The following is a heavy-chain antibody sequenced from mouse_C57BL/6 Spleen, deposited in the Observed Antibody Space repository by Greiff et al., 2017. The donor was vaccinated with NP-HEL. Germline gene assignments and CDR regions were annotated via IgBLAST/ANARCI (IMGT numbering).Heavy chain of an antibody. J-gene: IGHJ2*01. CDR1: GYTFTSYW. V-gene: IGHV1-53*01. CDR2: INPSNGGT. D-gene: IGHD1-1*01. Sequence: VQLKQPGTELVKPGASVKLSCKASGYTFTSYWMHWVKQRPGQGLEWIGNINPSNGGTNYNEKFKSKATLTVDKSSSTAYMQLSSLTSEDSAVYYCARPFYYGSSYFDYWGQGTTLTVSS. CDR3: ARPFYYGSSYFDY.